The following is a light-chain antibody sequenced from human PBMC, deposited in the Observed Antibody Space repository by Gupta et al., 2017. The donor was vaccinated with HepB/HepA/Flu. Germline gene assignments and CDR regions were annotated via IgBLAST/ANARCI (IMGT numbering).Light chain of an antibody. CDR2: TAS. CDR1: QGIRDD. V-gene: IGKV1-17*01. Sequence: DIQMTQSPSSLSASVGDRVTITCRASQGIRDDLSWYQQKPGGAPKRLIYTASSLQNGVPSRFSGSGSGTEFTLTISSLQPEDSATYYCLQHNGYPLTFGQGTRLEI. J-gene: IGKJ5*01. CDR3: LQHNGYPLT.